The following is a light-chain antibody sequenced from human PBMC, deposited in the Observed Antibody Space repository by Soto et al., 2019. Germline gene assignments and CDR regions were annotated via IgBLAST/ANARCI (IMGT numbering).Light chain of an antibody. J-gene: IGKJ5*01. V-gene: IGKV1D-12*01. CDR2: AAS. CDR1: QGISSW. Sequence: IRMTQSPSSLSASTGARVTSTCRASQGISSWLAWYQQKPGKAPKLLIYAASSLQSGVPSRFSGSASGTYFTLTISSLQPEDFATYYCQQASSFPLAFGQGTRLDIK. CDR3: QQASSFPLA.